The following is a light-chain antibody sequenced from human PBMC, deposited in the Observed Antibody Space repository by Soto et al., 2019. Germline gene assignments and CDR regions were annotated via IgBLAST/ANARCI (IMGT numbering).Light chain of an antibody. CDR3: QHYASYSET. Sequence: DIVMTQSPSTLSGSAGERATITCRASQTISSTLAWYQQKPGKAPKLLIYAASTIDSGVPARFSGSGSGTEFTLTISSLQPDDLATYYCQHYASYSETFGQGTKVDIK. V-gene: IGKV1-5*03. J-gene: IGKJ1*01. CDR1: QTISST. CDR2: AAS.